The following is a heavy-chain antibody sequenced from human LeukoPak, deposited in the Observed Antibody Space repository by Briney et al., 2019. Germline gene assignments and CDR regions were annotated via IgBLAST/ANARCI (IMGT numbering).Heavy chain of an antibody. D-gene: IGHD2-21*01. V-gene: IGHV4-61*02. J-gene: IGHJ5*02. CDR1: GGSISSGSYY. CDR3: ARYSNAYAGARWFDH. Sequence: PSETLSLTCTVPGGSISSGSYYWSWIRRPAGKGLEWIGRIYTSGSTNYNPSLKSRVTISVDTSKNQFSLKLSSGTAADTAVYYCARYSNAYAGARWFDHWGQGTLVTVSS. CDR2: IYTSGST.